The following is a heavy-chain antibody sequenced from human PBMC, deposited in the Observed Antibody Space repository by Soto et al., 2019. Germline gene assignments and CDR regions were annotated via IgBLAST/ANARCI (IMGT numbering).Heavy chain of an antibody. V-gene: IGHV6-1*01. CDR3: TGITWFRGMDV. CDR1: GDSVSSSSAG. CDR2: TYYKSKWNN. D-gene: IGHD3-10*01. J-gene: IGHJ6*02. Sequence: PSPTLSLPCVISGDSVSSSSAGWNWIRQSPSRGLEWLGRTYYKSKWNNDYALSVKSRITINPDTSKNQFSLHLYSVTPEDTAVYYCTGITWFRGMDVWGQGTPVTVSS.